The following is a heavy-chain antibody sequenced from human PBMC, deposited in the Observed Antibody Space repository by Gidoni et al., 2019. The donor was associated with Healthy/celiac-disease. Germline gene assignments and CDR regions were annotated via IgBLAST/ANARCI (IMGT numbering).Heavy chain of an antibody. CDR2: ISGSGGST. D-gene: IGHD5-18*01. J-gene: IGHJ6*02. CDR3: AKDLDTAMVFGYYGMDV. V-gene: IGHV3-23*01. CDR1: GFTFSSYA. Sequence: EVQLLESGGGLVQPGGSLRLSCAASGFTFSSYAMSWVRQAPGKGLEWVSAISGSGGSTYYADSVKGRFTISRDNSKNTLYLQMNSLRAEDTAVYYCAKDLDTAMVFGYYGMDVWGQGTTVTVSS.